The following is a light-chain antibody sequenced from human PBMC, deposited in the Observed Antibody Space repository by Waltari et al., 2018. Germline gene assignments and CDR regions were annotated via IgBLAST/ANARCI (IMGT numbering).Light chain of an antibody. J-gene: IGKJ4*01. Sequence: DIQMTQSPSSLSASVGDRVTITCRASQDIANYVSWYQHAPGKAPKLLIYGASSLQSGVPSRFSGSGSGTDFTLTINSLQPEDFATYYFQQSLSSPYLSFGGGTKVETK. CDR2: GAS. CDR3: QQSLSSPYLS. CDR1: QDIANY. V-gene: IGKV1-39*01.